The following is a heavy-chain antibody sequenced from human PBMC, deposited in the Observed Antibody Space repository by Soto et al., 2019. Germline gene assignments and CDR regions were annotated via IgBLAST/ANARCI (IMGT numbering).Heavy chain of an antibody. J-gene: IGHJ4*02. CDR1: GYTFSSYG. V-gene: IGHV1-18*01. CDR2: ISAYNGNT. D-gene: IGHD6-13*01. CDR3: ARSLGSSSWYDY. Sequence: QVQLVQSGAEVKKPGASVKVSCKASGYTFSSYGISWVRQDPGQGLQWVGWISAYNGNTNYAQKLQGRVTMTRDTSTTTAYMELRSMRYDDTAVYYCARSLGSSSWYDYWGQGTLVTVSS.